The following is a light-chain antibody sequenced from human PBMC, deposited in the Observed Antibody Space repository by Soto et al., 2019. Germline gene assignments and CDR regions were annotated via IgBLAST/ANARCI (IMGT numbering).Light chain of an antibody. CDR2: AAS. V-gene: IGKV1-39*01. CDR3: QQSYRTTWT. Sequence: DIQMTQSPSSLSASVGDRVSVPWLASQGISTYLNWYQQKPGKAPKLLIYAASSLQSGVPSRFSGSGSETDFTLTISSLQAEDFGTYYCQQSYRTTWTFGQGTKVDIK. CDR1: QGISTY. J-gene: IGKJ1*01.